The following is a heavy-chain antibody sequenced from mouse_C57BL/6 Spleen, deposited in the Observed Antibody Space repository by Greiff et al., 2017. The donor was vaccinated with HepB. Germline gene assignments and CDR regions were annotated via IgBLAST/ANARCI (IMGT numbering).Heavy chain of an antibody. CDR3: ARNYGSSPNWYFDV. J-gene: IGHJ1*03. D-gene: IGHD1-1*01. Sequence: EVKLMESGGGLVKPGGSLKLSCAASGFTFSDYGMHWVRQAPEKGLEWVAYISSGSSTIYYADTVKGRFTISRDNAKNTLFLQMTSLRSEDTAMYYWARNYGSSPNWYFDVWGTGTTVTVSS. CDR2: ISSGSSTI. CDR1: GFTFSDYG. V-gene: IGHV5-17*01.